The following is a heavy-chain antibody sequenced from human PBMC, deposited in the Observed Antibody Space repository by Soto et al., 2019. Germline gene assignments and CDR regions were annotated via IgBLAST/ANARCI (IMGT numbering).Heavy chain of an antibody. CDR3: ARRWGYAFDI. CDR2: IYYSGST. CDR1: GGSISSYY. D-gene: IGHD1-26*01. J-gene: IGHJ3*02. V-gene: IGHV4-59*08. Sequence: QVQLQESGPGLVKPSETLSLTCTVSGGSISSYYWSWIRQPPGKGLEWIGYIYYSGSTNYNPSLKGRVPISVDTSKNPFSLKLSSVTAADTAVYYCARRWGYAFDIWGQGTMVTVSS.